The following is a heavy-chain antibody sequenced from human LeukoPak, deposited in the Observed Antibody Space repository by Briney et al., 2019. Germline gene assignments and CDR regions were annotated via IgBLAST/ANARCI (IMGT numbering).Heavy chain of an antibody. CDR1: GGSISSSNW. D-gene: IGHD3-10*01. CDR3: ARDPPGMYGSGSYYKRKGAFDI. J-gene: IGHJ3*02. Sequence: SGTLSLTCAVSGGSISSSNWWSWVRQPPGKGLEWIGEIYHSGSTNYNPSLKSRVTISVDKSKNQFSLQLNSVTPEDTAVYYCARDPPGMYGSGSYYKRKGAFDIWGQGTMVTVSS. V-gene: IGHV4-4*02. CDR2: IYHSGST.